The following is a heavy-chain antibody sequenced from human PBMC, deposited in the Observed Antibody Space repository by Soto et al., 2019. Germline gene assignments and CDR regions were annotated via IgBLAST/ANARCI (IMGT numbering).Heavy chain of an antibody. Sequence: ASVKVSCKTSGYTFTDYYTHWVRQAPGQGLEWMGWMNPISGGAYFAQKFQGRVTLTRDTSIGTAYIEVNSLTSDDTAVYYCAIAHSYHHYDMDVWGQGTTVTVSS. J-gene: IGHJ6*02. D-gene: IGHD2-21*01. CDR1: GYTFTDYY. CDR2: MNPISGGA. CDR3: AIAHSYHHYDMDV. V-gene: IGHV1-2*02.